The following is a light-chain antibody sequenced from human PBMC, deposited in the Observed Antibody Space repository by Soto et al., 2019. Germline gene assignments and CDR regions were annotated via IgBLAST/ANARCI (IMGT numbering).Light chain of an antibody. Sequence: QSALTQPPSASGSPGQSVTISCTGTSSDVGTHGYVSWYQQHAGKAPKLGIYDVTKRPSGVPDRFSGSKSGNTASLTVSGLQAEDEADYYCMCYAGGNNWVFGGGTKLTVL. CDR1: SSDVGTHGY. J-gene: IGLJ3*02. V-gene: IGLV2-8*01. CDR3: MCYAGGNNWV. CDR2: DVT.